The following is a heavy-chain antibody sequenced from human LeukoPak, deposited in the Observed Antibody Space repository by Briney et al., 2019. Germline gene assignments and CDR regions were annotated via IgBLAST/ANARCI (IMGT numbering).Heavy chain of an antibody. CDR2: IYHTGST. CDR1: RGSISSYY. V-gene: IGHV4-59*01. J-gene: IGHJ4*02. Sequence: SETLSLTCTVTRGSISSYYWTWIRQAPGKGLEWIGNIYHTGSTKYNPSLQSRVTLSVDTSKNQFSLRLTSVTAADTAVYFCARGIREYFDYWGQGTQITVSS. CDR3: ARGIREYFDY.